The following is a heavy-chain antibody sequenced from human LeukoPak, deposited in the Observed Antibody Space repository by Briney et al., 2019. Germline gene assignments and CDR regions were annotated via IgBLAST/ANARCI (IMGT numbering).Heavy chain of an antibody. J-gene: IGHJ6*02. V-gene: IGHV4-59*01. CDR1: GGSISSYY. CDR2: IYYSGST. Sequence: KASETLSLTCTVSGGSISSYYWSWIRQPPGKGLEWIGYIYYSGSTNYNPSLKSRVTISVDTSKNQFSLKLSSVTAADTAVYYCARDDGAADGMDVWGQGTTVTVSS. CDR3: ARDDGAADGMDV. D-gene: IGHD6-13*01.